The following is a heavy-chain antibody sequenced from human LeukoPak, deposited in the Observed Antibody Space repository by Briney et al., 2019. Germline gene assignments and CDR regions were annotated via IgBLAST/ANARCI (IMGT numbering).Heavy chain of an antibody. J-gene: IGHJ4*02. V-gene: IGHV3-23*01. D-gene: IGHD2-15*01. CDR2: ISGSGGST. CDR1: GFIFSSYA. CDR3: AKRSGDSYYLDS. Sequence: GGSLRLSCAASGFIFSSYAMTWVRQAPGKGLEWVSAISGSGGSTYYADSVKGRFTISRDASKSTLYLQMNSLRAEDTAVYYCAKRSGDSYYLDSGGQGTLVTVSS.